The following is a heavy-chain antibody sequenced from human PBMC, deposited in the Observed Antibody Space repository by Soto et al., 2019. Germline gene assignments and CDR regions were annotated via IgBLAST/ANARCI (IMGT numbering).Heavy chain of an antibody. CDR1: GGSISSSSYY. V-gene: IGHV4-39*01. CDR2: TYYSGST. D-gene: IGHD2-2*01. Sequence: QLQLQESGPGLVKPSETLSLTCTVSGGSISSSSYYWGWIRQPPGKGLEWIGSTYYSGSTYYNPSLKSRVTISVDTSKNQFSLKLSSVTAADTAVYYCARGCSSTSCYHYYMDVWGKGTTVTVSS. CDR3: ARGCSSTSCYHYYMDV. J-gene: IGHJ6*03.